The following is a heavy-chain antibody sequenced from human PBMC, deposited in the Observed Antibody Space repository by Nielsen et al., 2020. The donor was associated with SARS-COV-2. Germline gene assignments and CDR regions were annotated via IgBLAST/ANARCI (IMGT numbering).Heavy chain of an antibody. J-gene: IGHJ4*02. CDR1: GFTFGAYT. V-gene: IGHV3-23*01. Sequence: GGSLRLSCTVSGFTFGAYTISWVRQPPGKGLQWVAGILGSGAATFYADSVKGRFTVSRDNSMNTVYLEMSRLRSEDTALYFCAKDHIPDGLWEIDYWGQGTRVTVSS. CDR3: AKDHIPDGLWEIDY. D-gene: IGHD1-14*01. CDR2: ILGSGAAT.